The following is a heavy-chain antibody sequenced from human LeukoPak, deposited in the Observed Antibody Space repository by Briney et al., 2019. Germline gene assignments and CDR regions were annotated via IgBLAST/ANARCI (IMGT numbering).Heavy chain of an antibody. J-gene: IGHJ4*02. CDR3: ATDPPTAAGLYYSDY. CDR2: FDPEDGET. CDR1: GYTLTELS. D-gene: IGHD6-13*01. Sequence: ASVKVSCKVSGYTLTELSMHWVRQAPGKGLEWMGGFDPEDGETIYAQKFQSRVTMTEDTSTDTAYMELSSLRSEDTAVYYCATDPPTAAGLYYSDYWGQGTLVTVSS. V-gene: IGHV1-24*01.